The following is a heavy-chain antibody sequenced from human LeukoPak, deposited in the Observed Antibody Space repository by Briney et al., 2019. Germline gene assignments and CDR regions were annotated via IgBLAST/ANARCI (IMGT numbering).Heavy chain of an antibody. D-gene: IGHD6-19*01. CDR2: ISYDGSNK. V-gene: IGHV3-30-3*01. CDR3: ARDHRQWLVLGAFDI. J-gene: IGHJ3*02. CDR1: GFTFSSYA. Sequence: GRSLRLSCAASGFTFSSYAMHWVRQAPGKGREWVAVISYDGSNKYYADSVKGRFTISRDNSKSTLYLQMNSLRAEDTAVYYCARDHRQWLVLGAFDIWGQGTMVTVSS.